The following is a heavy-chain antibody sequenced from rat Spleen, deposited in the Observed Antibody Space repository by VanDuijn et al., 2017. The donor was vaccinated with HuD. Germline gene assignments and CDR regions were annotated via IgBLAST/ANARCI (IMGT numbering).Heavy chain of an antibody. V-gene: IGHV5-7*01. J-gene: IGHJ3*01. CDR2: ILYDGSGT. CDR1: GFTFSDYA. CDR3: TRHPTYYYSGDTLGF. Sequence: EVQLVESGGGLVQPGRSLKLSCAASGFTFSDYAMAWVRQTPKKGLEWVATILYDGSGTFYRDSVKGRFTISRDNAKSTLYLQMSSLRSEDTATYYCTRHPTYYYSGDTLGFWGQGTLVTVSS. D-gene: IGHD1-1*01.